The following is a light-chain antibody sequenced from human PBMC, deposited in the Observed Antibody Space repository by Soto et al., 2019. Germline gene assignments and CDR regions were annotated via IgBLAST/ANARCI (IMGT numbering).Light chain of an antibody. J-gene: IGKJ5*01. V-gene: IGKV3-15*01. CDR3: QQYGSSSIT. Sequence: EIVMTQSPATLSVSPGARAPLSCRASQSVSSNLAWFQQQPGQAPRLLIHGASTRATGIPARFSGSGSGTEFTLTISRLEPEDFAVYYCQQYGSSSITFGQGTRLEI. CDR1: QSVSSN. CDR2: GAS.